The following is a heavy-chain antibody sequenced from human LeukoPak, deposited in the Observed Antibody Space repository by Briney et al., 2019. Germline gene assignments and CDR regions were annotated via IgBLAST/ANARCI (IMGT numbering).Heavy chain of an antibody. V-gene: IGHV4-34*01. CDR1: GGSISSYY. CDR2: INHSGST. D-gene: IGHD3-10*01. CDR3: ARGRGYYYGSETRGLRFYY. J-gene: IGHJ4*02. Sequence: SETLSLTCTVSGGSISSYYWSWIRQPPGKGLEWIGEINHSGSTNYNPSPKSRVTISVDTSKNQFSLKLSSVTAADTAVYYCARGRGYYYGSETRGLRFYYWGQGTLVTVSS.